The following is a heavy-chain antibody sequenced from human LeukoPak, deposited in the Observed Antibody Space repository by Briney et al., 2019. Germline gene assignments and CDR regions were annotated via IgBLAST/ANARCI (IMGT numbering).Heavy chain of an antibody. Sequence: PSETLSLTCTVSGGSISSYYWSWIRQPPGKGLEWIGYIYYSGSTNYNPSLKSRVTISVDTSKNQFSLKLSSVTAADTAAYYCARLEMATNLGDYFDYWGQGTLVTVSS. CDR2: IYYSGST. CDR1: GGSISSYY. J-gene: IGHJ4*02. CDR3: ARLEMATNLGDYFDY. D-gene: IGHD5-24*01. V-gene: IGHV4-59*08.